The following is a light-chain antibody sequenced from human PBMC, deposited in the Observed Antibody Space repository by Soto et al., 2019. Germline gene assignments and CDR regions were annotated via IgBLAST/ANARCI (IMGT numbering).Light chain of an antibody. CDR2: EVS. CDR1: SSDVGAYNY. Sequence: QSALTQPASVSGSPGQSITISCTGTSSDVGAYNYVSWYQQHPGKAPKLMIYEVSNRVSGVSDRFSASKSGNTASLTISGLQPEDEADYYCSSFTSSSTYVFGGGTKVTVL. V-gene: IGLV2-14*01. J-gene: IGLJ1*01. CDR3: SSFTSSSTYV.